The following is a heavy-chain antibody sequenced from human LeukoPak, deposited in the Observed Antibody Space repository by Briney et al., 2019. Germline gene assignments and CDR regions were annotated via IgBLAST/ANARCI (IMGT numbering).Heavy chain of an antibody. V-gene: IGHV3-21*01. CDR1: GFTFSNYA. CDR2: ISSSSSYI. Sequence: GGSLRLSCAASGFTFSNYAMNWVRQAPGKGLEWVSSISSSSSYIYYADSVKGRFTISRDNAKNSLYLQMNSLRAEDTAVYYCARDLNDYGDYRYFDLWGRGTLVTVSS. D-gene: IGHD4-17*01. J-gene: IGHJ2*01. CDR3: ARDLNDYGDYRYFDL.